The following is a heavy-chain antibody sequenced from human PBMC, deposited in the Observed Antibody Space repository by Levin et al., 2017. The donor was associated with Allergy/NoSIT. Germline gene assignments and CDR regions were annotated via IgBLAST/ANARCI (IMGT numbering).Heavy chain of an antibody. V-gene: IGHV1-58*01. CDR1: GFTFTSSA. J-gene: IGHJ6*02. D-gene: IGHD1-26*01. CDR2: IVVGSGNT. CDR3: AADLSYSGSYYYYYGMDV. Sequence: KISCKASGFTFTSSAVQWVRQARGQRLEWIGWIVVGSGNTNYAQKFQERVTITRDMSTSTAYMELSSLRSEDTAVYYCAADLSYSGSYYYYYGMDVWGQGTTVTVSS.